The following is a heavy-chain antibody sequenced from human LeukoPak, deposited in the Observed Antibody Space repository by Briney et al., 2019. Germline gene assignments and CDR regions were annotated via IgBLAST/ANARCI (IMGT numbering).Heavy chain of an antibody. CDR2: VHYSGST. J-gene: IGHJ4*02. V-gene: IGHV4-59*08. Sequence: SETLSLTCTVSGGSISSYYWSWIRQPPGKGLEWIGYVHYSGSTNYNPSLKSRVTISVDTSKNQFSLKLSSVTAADTAVYYCARRFTYRYSSGWWDWGQGTLVTVSS. CDR1: GGSISSYY. CDR3: ARRFTYRYSSGWWD. D-gene: IGHD6-19*01.